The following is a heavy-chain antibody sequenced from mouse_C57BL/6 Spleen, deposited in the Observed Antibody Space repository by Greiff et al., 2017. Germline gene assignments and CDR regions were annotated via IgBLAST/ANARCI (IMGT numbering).Heavy chain of an antibody. CDR1: GFTFTDYY. V-gene: IGHV7-3*01. CDR2: MRNKANGYTT. CDR3: ARYLYYFDY. Sequence: EVKLVESGGGLVQPGGSLSLSCAASGFTFTDYYMSWVRQPPGKALEWLGFMRNKANGYTTEYSASVKGRFTISRDNSQSILYLQMNALRAEDSATYYCARYLYYFDYWGQGTTLTVSS. J-gene: IGHJ2*01.